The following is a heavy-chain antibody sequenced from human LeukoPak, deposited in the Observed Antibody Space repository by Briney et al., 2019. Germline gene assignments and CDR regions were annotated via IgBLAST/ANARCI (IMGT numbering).Heavy chain of an antibody. D-gene: IGHD6-13*01. Sequence: GASVKVSCKASGYTFTGYYMHWVRQAPGQGLEWMGGIIPIFGTANYAQKFQGRVTITADESTSTAYMELSSLRSEDTAVYYCARDGAPRIAAAVNWFDPWGQGTLVTVSS. CDR3: ARDGAPRIAAAVNWFDP. CDR2: IIPIFGTA. J-gene: IGHJ5*02. V-gene: IGHV1-69*13. CDR1: GYTFTGYY.